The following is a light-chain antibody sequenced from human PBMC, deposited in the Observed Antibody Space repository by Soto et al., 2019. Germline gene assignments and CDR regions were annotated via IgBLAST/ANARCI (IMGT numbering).Light chain of an antibody. V-gene: IGKV1-8*01. CDR3: QQVDVYPST. J-gene: IGKJ4*01. Sequence: AIRMTQSPSSLSASTGDRFTITCRASQGISSYLAWYQQKPGKAPNLLIYAASTLQSGVPSRFSGGGSGTDFTLTIDRLQPEDFATYYCQQVDVYPSTFGGGTKVDLK. CDR2: AAS. CDR1: QGISSY.